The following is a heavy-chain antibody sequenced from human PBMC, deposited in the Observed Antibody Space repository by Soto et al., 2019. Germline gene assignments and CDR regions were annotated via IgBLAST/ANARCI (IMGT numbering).Heavy chain of an antibody. D-gene: IGHD1-1*01. Sequence: QVQLVQSGAEVKKPGSSVKVSCKASGGTFNSYAISWVRQAPGQGLEWMGGIIPIFGPANYAQNFQGRVAITANESTSAAYMQLISRRSEDTGVYYCALWGFRDGNKSKNIYGMEARGQGTTVTVSS. CDR2: IIPIFGPA. CDR1: GGTFNSYA. V-gene: IGHV1-69*01. CDR3: ALWGFRDGNKSKNIYGMEA. J-gene: IGHJ6*01.